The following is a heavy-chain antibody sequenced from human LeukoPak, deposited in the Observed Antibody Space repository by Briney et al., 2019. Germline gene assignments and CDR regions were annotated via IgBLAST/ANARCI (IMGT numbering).Heavy chain of an antibody. CDR2: IYYSGST. Sequence: SETLSLTCTVSGGSISSYYWSWIRQPPGKGLGWIGYIYYSGSTNYNPSLKSRVTISVDTSKNQFSLKLSSVTAADTAVYYCASSSSGWYYFDYWGQGTLVTVSS. J-gene: IGHJ4*02. CDR3: ASSSSGWYYFDY. CDR1: GGSISSYY. V-gene: IGHV4-59*01. D-gene: IGHD6-19*01.